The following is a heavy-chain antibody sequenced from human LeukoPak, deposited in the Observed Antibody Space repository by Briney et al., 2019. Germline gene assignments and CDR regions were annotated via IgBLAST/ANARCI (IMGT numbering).Heavy chain of an antibody. CDR1: GYTFTSNY. CDR2: ISPSGGST. CDR3: ARDLPTVTYGIYYYMDV. D-gene: IGHD4-17*01. J-gene: IGHJ6*03. V-gene: IGHV1-46*01. Sequence: ASVKVSCKASGYTFTSNYMHWVRQAPGQGPEWMGVISPSGGSTTYAQKFQGRVTLTRDTSISTAYMELSRLRSDDTAVYYCARDLPTVTYGIYYYMDVWGKGTTVTVSS.